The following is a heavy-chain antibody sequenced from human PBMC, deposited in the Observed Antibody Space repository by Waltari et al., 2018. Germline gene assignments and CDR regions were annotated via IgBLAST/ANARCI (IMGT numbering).Heavy chain of an antibody. J-gene: IGHJ6*02. CDR3: ATVSFYYGMDV. Sequence: EVQLLESGGGLVQPGGSLRLSCAASGFTFSNYAMNWVRQAPGKGLEWVSAISGSGDNTYYADSVKGRFTISRDNSKNTLYLQMNSLRAEDTAVYYCATVSFYYGMDVWGQGTTVTVSS. V-gene: IGHV3-23*01. CDR1: GFTFSNYA. CDR2: ISGSGDNT.